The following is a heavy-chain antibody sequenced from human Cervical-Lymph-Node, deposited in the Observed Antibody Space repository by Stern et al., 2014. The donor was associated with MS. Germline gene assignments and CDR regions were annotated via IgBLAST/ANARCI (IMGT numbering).Heavy chain of an antibody. D-gene: IGHD3-10*01. CDR2: ISSRDGTI. V-gene: IGHV3-11*01. CDR1: GFTFSDYY. Sequence: VQMVQSGGGLVKPGGSLRLYCAASGFTFSDYYMTWIRQAPGKGLEWISYISSRDGTIYYADSVKGRFTISRYNAKKSLYLQMNSLRAEDTAVYYCARAGGSEDDFWGQVTLVTVSS. CDR3: ARAGGSEDDF. J-gene: IGHJ4*02.